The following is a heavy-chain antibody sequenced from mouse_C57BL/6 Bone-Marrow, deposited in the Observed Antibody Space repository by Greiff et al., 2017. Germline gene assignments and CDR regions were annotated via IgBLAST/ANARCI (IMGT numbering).Heavy chain of an antibody. Sequence: EVQLQQSGPELVKPGASVKISCKASGYTFTDYYMNWVKQSHGKSLEWIGDINPNNGGTSYNQKFKGKATLTVDKSSSTAYMELRSLTSEDSAVYYCAKTPGSQYYFDYWGQGTTLTVSS. J-gene: IGHJ2*01. V-gene: IGHV1-26*01. CDR2: INPNNGGT. CDR3: AKTPGSQYYFDY. D-gene: IGHD1-1*02. CDR1: GYTFTDYY.